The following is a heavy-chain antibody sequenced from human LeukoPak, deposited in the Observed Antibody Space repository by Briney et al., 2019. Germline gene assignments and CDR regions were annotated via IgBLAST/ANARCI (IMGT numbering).Heavy chain of an antibody. J-gene: IGHJ4*02. CDR2: ISTSGSAI. CDR1: GFTFSDYY. CDR3: AKGIRGYFDY. Sequence: GGSLRLSCAASGFTFSDYYMSWIRQAPGKGLEWVSYISTSGSAIDYADSVKGRFTISRDNSKNTLYLQMNSLRAEDTAVYYCAKGIRGYFDYWGQGTLVTVSS. V-gene: IGHV3-11*04. D-gene: IGHD2-15*01.